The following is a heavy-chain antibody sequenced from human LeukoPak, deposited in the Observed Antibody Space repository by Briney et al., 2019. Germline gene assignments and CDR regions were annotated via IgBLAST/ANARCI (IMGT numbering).Heavy chain of an antibody. J-gene: IGHJ4*02. D-gene: IGHD1-26*01. CDR1: GFAFSSFA. Sequence: GGSLRLSCAASGFAFSSFAMGWVRQSPGKGLEWLSTINGGGNTTFYADSVKGRFTISRDNSKNTLYLHMDSLRPDDTAIYYCAKEHYSGSSDDYWGQGTLVTVSS. CDR3: AKEHYSGSSDDY. V-gene: IGHV3-23*01. CDR2: INGGGNTT.